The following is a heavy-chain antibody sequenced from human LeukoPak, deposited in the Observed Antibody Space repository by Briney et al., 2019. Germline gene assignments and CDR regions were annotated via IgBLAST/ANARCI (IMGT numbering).Heavy chain of an antibody. CDR1: GASISNYY. Sequence: PSETLSLTCTVSGASISNYYWSWTRQPPGKGLKWIGYIHNTGRTNYNPSLKSRVTISADTSKNQFSLWLSSVTAADTAIYYCARYAATGGPNWFDPWGPGPVITVSS. J-gene: IGHJ5*02. CDR2: IHNTGRT. V-gene: IGHV4-59*01. D-gene: IGHD2-15*01. CDR3: ARYAATGGPNWFDP.